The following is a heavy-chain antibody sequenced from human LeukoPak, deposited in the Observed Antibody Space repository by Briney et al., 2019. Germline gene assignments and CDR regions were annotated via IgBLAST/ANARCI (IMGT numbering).Heavy chain of an antibody. CDR2: IWYDGSNK. Sequence: PGGSLRLSCAASGFTFSSYGMHWVRQAPGKGLEWVAVIWYDGSNKYYADSVKGRFTISRDNSKNTLYLQMNSLRAEDTAVYYCARQKIVVMTSYGMDVWGQGTTVTVSS. J-gene: IGHJ6*02. CDR1: GFTFSSYG. CDR3: ARQKIVVMTSYGMDV. V-gene: IGHV3-33*01. D-gene: IGHD2-21*02.